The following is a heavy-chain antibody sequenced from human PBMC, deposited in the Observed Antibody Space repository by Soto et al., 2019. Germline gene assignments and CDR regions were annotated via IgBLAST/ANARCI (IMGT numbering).Heavy chain of an antibody. CDR3: ARERYYYDSSGYYYEPDYFDY. Sequence: GGSLRLSCAASGFTFSSYAMSWVRQAPGKGLEWVSAISGSGGSTYYADSVKGRFTISRDNSKNTLYLQMNSRRAEDTAVYYCARERYYYDSSGYYYEPDYFDYWGQGTLVTVSS. J-gene: IGHJ4*02. D-gene: IGHD3-22*01. CDR1: GFTFSSYA. CDR2: ISGSGGST. V-gene: IGHV3-23*01.